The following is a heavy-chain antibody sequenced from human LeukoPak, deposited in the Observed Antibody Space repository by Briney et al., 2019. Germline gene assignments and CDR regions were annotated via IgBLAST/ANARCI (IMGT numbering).Heavy chain of an antibody. CDR1: GFTFSSYA. CDR3: ANGGVLLWFGDQFGY. CDR2: ISGSGGGT. Sequence: GGSLRLSCAASGFTFSSYAMSWVRQAPGKGLEWVSAISGSGGGTYYADSVKGRFTISRDNSKNTLYLQMNSLRAEDTAVYYCANGGVLLWFGDQFGYWGQGTLVTVSS. V-gene: IGHV3-23*01. J-gene: IGHJ4*02. D-gene: IGHD3-10*01.